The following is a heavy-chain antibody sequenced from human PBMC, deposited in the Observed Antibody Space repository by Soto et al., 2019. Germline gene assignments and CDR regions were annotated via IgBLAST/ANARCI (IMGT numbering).Heavy chain of an antibody. Sequence: SGPTLVNPTQTLTLTCTFSGFSLSTSGVGVGWIRQPPGKALEWLALIYWDDDKRYSPSLKSRLTITKDTSKNQVVLTMTNMDPVDTATYYCAHSETGYSSSSHSYYYYGMDVWGQGTTVTVSS. J-gene: IGHJ6*02. D-gene: IGHD6-6*01. CDR1: GFSLSTSGVG. CDR3: AHSETGYSSSSHSYYYYGMDV. CDR2: IYWDDDK. V-gene: IGHV2-5*02.